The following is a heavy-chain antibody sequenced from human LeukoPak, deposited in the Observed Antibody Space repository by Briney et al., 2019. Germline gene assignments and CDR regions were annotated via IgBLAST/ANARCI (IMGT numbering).Heavy chain of an antibody. J-gene: IGHJ4*02. V-gene: IGHV2-5*01. Sequence: GSGPTLVNPTQTLTLTCTFSGFSLSTSGVGVGWIRQPPGKALEWLALIYWYDDKWYSPSLKSRLTITRDTFKNQVVLTMTKMDPGDTATYYCTHRQAGMAAGDYWGQGTLVIVSS. CDR1: GFSLSTSGVG. D-gene: IGHD6-13*01. CDR3: THRQAGMAAGDY. CDR2: IYWYDDK.